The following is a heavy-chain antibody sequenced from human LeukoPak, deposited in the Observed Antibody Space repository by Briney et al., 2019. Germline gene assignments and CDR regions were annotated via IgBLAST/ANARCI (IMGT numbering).Heavy chain of an antibody. Sequence: ASVTVSCKACGYTFTSYAMHWVRQAPGQRREWMGWINADNGNTQYSQKFQGRVTITRDTSASTAYMELSSLRSENTAVYYCARALSRGFMVSFDYWGQGTLVTVSS. J-gene: IGHJ4*02. V-gene: IGHV1-3*01. CDR2: INADNGNT. CDR1: GYTFTSYA. CDR3: ARALSRGFMVSFDY. D-gene: IGHD3-16*01.